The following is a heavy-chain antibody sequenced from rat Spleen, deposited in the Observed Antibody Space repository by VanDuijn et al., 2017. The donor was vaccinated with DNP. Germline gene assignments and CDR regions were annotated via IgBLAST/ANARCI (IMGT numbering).Heavy chain of an antibody. J-gene: IGHJ2*01. D-gene: IGHD1-11*01. CDR1: GYSITSSSR. Sequence: EVQLQESGPGLLKPSQSLSLTCSVTGYSITSSSRWNWIRRFPGNKLEWMGYINSAGSTDYNPSLKGRISITRDTSKNQFLLQVNSVTPEDTATYYCARMHYGCDNWGQGVMVTVSP. CDR3: ARMHYGCDN. V-gene: IGHV3-3*01. CDR2: INSAGST.